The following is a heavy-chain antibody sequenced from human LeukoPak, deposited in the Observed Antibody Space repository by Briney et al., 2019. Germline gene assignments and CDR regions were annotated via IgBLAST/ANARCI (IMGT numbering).Heavy chain of an antibody. CDR1: GYSFSTCD. D-gene: IGHD6-19*01. J-gene: IGHJ4*02. V-gene: IGHV1-3*01. CDR3: ARDRYSSGRWHYFDY. Sequence: ASVKVSCKASGYSFSTCDINWVRQAAGQGLEWMGWINAGNGKTKYSQKFQGRVTITRDTSVSTAYMELSSLRSEDTAVYYCARDRYSSGRWHYFDYWGQGTLVTVSS. CDR2: INAGNGKT.